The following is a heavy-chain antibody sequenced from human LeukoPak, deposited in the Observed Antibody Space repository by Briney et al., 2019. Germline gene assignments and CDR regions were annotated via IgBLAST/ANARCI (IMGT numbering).Heavy chain of an antibody. Sequence: GESLKISCKGSGYSFTSYWIGWVRQMPGKGLEWTGIIYPGDSDTRYSSSFQGQVTISADKSISTAYLQWSSLKASDTAMYYCARRRDYDILTGYAFDIWGQGTMVTVSS. V-gene: IGHV5-51*01. CDR1: GYSFTSYW. D-gene: IGHD3-9*01. CDR2: IYPGDSDT. J-gene: IGHJ3*02. CDR3: ARRRDYDILTGYAFDI.